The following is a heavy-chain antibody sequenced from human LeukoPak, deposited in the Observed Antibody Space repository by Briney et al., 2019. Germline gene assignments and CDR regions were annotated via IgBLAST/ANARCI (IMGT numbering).Heavy chain of an antibody. CDR2: IGIAGDT. V-gene: IGHV3-13*01. J-gene: IGHJ2*01. CDR3: ARDLGGVHWYFDH. D-gene: IGHD3-10*01. Sequence: GGSLRLSCAASGFNFGTYDMHWVRQAAGKGLEWVSAIGIAGDTHYLDSVKGRFTISRENGKNSFYLQMNGLSAGDTAVYYCARDLGGVHWYFDHWGRGTLVTVSS. CDR1: GFNFGTYD.